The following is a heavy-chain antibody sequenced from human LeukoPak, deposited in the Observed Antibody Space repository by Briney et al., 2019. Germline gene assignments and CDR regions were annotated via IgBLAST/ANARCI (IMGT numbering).Heavy chain of an antibody. CDR3: ARGRFGMDV. CDR2: INSEGSST. Sequence: GGSLRLSCAASGFTFSTYWMHWVRQAPGKGLGWVSRINSEGSSTSYADSVKGPFNISRDNAKNTLYLQMNSLRAEDTAVYYCARGRFGMDVWGQGTTVTVSS. J-gene: IGHJ6*02. V-gene: IGHV3-74*01. CDR1: GFTFSTYW.